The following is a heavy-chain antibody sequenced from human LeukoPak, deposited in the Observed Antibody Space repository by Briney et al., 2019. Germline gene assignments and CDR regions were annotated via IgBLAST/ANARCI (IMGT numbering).Heavy chain of an antibody. CDR2: ILHSGST. V-gene: IGHV4-30-2*01. D-gene: IGHD3-3*01. J-gene: IGHJ4*02. CDR1: GVSITSDTYC. CDR3: ARTRDFRSGYFDY. Sequence: PSQTLSLTCAVSGVSITSDTYCWSWIRQPPGKGLEWIGYILHSGSTYYNPSLKSRVTISIDTSKSQFSLKLSSVTAADTAVYYCARTRDFRSGYFDYWGQGTLVTVSS.